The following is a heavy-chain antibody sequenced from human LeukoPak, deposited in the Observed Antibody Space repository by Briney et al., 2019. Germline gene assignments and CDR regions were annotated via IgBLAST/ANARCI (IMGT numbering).Heavy chain of an antibody. CDR1: GYSFTSYD. CDR2: MNPNSGNT. V-gene: IGHV1-8*01. CDR3: ASANYYGSGSYYPLDF. J-gene: IGHJ4*02. D-gene: IGHD3-10*01. Sequence: GASVKVSCKASGYSFTSYDINWVRQATGQGLEWMGWMNPNSGNTEYAQKFQGRVTMTRNTSISTGYMDLSSLRSEDTAVYYCASANYYGSGSYYPLDFWGQGTLVTVSS.